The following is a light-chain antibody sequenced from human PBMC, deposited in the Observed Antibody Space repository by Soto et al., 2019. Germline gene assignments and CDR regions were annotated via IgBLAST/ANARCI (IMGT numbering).Light chain of an antibody. V-gene: IGLV2-14*01. CDR3: SSYTSSSTLEV. J-gene: IGLJ1*01. CDR2: DVS. CDR1: SSGVGGYNY. Sequence: QPASVSGSPGQSITISCTGTSSGVGGYNYVSWYQQHPGKAPKLMIYDVSNRPSGVSNRFSGSKSGNTASLTISGLQAEDEADYYCSSYTSSSTLEVFGTGTKLTVL.